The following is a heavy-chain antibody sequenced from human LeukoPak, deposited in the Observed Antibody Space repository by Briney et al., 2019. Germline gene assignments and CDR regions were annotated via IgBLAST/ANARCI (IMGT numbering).Heavy chain of an antibody. V-gene: IGHV3-9*01. CDR2: ISWNSGSI. CDR1: GFTFDDYA. CDR3: AKDTRSSSSYYFDY. Sequence: PGGSLRLSCAASGFTFDDYAMPWVRQAPGKGLEWVSGISWNSGSIGYADSVKGRFTISRDNAKNSLYLQMNSLRAGDTALYYCAKDTRSSSSYYFDYWGQGTLVTVSS. J-gene: IGHJ4*02. D-gene: IGHD6-6*01.